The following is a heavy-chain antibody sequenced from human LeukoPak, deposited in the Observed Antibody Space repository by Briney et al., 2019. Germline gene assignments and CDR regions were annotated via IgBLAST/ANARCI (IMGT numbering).Heavy chain of an antibody. J-gene: IGHJ6*02. V-gene: IGHV3-48*02. Sequence: PGGTLRLSCAASGFTFRSYSMNWVRRAPGKGRRWVSYFSSSSSTIYYADSVKGRFTISRDNAKNSLYLQMNSLRDEDTAVYYCARAFYGSGSYYSPRPNYYYYGMDVWGQGTTVTVSS. CDR3: ARAFYGSGSYYSPRPNYYYYGMDV. CDR2: FSSSSSTI. CDR1: GFTFRSYS. D-gene: IGHD3-10*01.